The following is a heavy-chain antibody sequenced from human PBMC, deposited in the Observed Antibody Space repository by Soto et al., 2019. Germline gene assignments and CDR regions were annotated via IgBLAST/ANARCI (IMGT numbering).Heavy chain of an antibody. Sequence: PGGSLRLSCAASGFTFSSYWMSWVRQAPGKGLEWVANIKQDGSEKYYVDSVKGRFTISRDNAKNSLYLQMNSLRAEDTAVYYCAAYKIVVVTEKGPEYFQHWGQGTLVTVSS. CDR2: IKQDGSEK. CDR1: GFTFSSYW. J-gene: IGHJ1*01. D-gene: IGHD2-21*02. CDR3: AAYKIVVVTEKGPEYFQH. V-gene: IGHV3-7*01.